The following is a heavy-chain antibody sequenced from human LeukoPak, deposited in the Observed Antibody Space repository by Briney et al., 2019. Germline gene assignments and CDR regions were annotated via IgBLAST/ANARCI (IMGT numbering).Heavy chain of an antibody. CDR2: IKQGGSVK. CDR1: GFTFSSHW. D-gene: IGHD4-17*01. V-gene: IGHV3-7*01. J-gene: IGHJ4*02. CDR3: ARGPNFGDRMDYLES. Sequence: PGGSLRLSCAASGFTFSSHWMTWVRQAPGKGLEWVAGIKQGGSVKYYGDSVKGRFTVSRDNAKNSLYLQMNSLSAGDTAVYYCARGPNFGDRMDYLESWGQGTKVTVSS.